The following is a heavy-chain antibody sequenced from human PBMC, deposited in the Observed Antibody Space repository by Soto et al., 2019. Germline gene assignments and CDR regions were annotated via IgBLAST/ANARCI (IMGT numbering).Heavy chain of an antibody. J-gene: IGHJ6*02. CDR3: ARDTGTTFYYYYGMDV. Sequence: TFSSYAMNWVRQAPGKGLEWVSVISGSGGSTYYADSVKGRFTISRDNSKNTLYLQMNSLRAEDTAVYYCARDTGTTFYYYYGMDVWGQGTTVTVSS. D-gene: IGHD1-7*01. CDR1: TFSSYA. V-gene: IGHV3-23*01. CDR2: ISGSGGST.